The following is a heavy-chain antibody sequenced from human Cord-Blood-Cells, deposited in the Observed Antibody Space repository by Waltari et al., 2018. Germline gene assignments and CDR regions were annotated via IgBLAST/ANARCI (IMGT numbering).Heavy chain of an antibody. V-gene: IGHV3-9*01. CDR1: GLTFDDFA. Sequence: EVQLVESGGGLVQPGRSLRLSCAASGLTFDDFAMHWVRQGPGKGLAWVSGMSWNSGSIGYADSVKVRVTNARDNAKNALYLQMNRLRAEDTAWYYCAKDIGGDCSGGSCYKYYDGMDVWRQGTTVTVSS. D-gene: IGHD2-15*01. J-gene: IGHJ6*02. CDR3: AKDIGGDCSGGSCYKYYDGMDV. CDR2: MSWNSGSI.